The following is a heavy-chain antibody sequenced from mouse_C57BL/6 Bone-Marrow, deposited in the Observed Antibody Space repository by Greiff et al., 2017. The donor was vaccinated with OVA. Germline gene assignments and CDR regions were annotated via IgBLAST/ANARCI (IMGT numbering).Heavy chain of an antibody. Sequence: QVQLQQSGPELVKPGASVKISCKASGYAFSSSWMHWVKQRPGKGLEWIGRIYPGDGDTNYNGKFKGKATLTADQSSSTAYMQLSRLTSEDSAVYFCARRGEKGYWGQGTSVTV. CDR1: GYAFSSSW. CDR3: ARRGEKGY. CDR2: IYPGDGDT. J-gene: IGHJ4*01. V-gene: IGHV1-82*01.